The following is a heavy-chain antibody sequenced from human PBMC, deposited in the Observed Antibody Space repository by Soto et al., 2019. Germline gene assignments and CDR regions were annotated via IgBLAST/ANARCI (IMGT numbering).Heavy chain of an antibody. Sequence: SETQSLTCTFSGFSISSSSYYWGWIRQPPGKGLEWIGSIYYSGSTYYNPSLKSRVTISVDTSKNQFSLKLSSVTAADTAVYYCATGGSPGIAARPHHAFDIWGQGTMVTVSS. CDR3: ATGGSPGIAARPHHAFDI. J-gene: IGHJ3*02. D-gene: IGHD6-6*01. V-gene: IGHV4-39*01. CDR1: GFSISSSSYY. CDR2: IYYSGST.